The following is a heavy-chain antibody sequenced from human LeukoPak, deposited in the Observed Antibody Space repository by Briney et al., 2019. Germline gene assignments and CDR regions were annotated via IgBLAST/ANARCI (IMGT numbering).Heavy chain of an antibody. J-gene: IGHJ5*02. Sequence: ASVKVSCKASGYTFTSYDINWVRQATGQGLEWMGWMNPNSGNTGYAQKFQGRVTITRNTSISTAYMELRSLRSDDAAVYYCARGGGVTAFDPWGQGTLVTVSS. CDR2: MNPNSGNT. CDR3: ARGGGVTAFDP. D-gene: IGHD3-16*01. CDR1: GYTFTSYD. V-gene: IGHV1-8*03.